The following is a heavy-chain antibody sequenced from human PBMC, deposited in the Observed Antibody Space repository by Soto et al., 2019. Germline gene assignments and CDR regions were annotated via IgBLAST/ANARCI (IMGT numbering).Heavy chain of an antibody. CDR2: IYWDDDK. CDR3: VHRLGGLGSGNYPRYFDY. J-gene: IGHJ4*02. CDR1: GFSLSTSEVG. Sequence: QITLKESGPTLAKPTQTLTLTCTFSGFSLSTSEVGVGWFRQPPGKALEWLALIYWDDDKGYSPSLKSRLTLTKHTSKNHVVLTMTNMDPVDTASYYCVHRLGGLGSGNYPRYFDYWGQGPLVTVSS. D-gene: IGHD3-10*01. V-gene: IGHV2-5*02.